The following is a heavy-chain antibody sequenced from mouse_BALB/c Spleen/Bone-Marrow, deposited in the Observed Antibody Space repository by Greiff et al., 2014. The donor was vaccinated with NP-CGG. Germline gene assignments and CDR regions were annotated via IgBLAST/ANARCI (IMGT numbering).Heavy chain of an antibody. Sequence: VHVKQSGPELVKPGASVKMSCKASGYTFTSYVMHWMKQKPGQGLEWIGYINPYNDGTKYNETFKGKATLTSDKSSSTAYMDLSSLTSEDPAVYFCARSEYFGSSYDYWGQGTTLTVSS. J-gene: IGHJ2*01. CDR1: GYTFTSYV. CDR2: INPYNDGT. D-gene: IGHD1-1*01. V-gene: IGHV1-14*01. CDR3: ARSEYFGSSYDY.